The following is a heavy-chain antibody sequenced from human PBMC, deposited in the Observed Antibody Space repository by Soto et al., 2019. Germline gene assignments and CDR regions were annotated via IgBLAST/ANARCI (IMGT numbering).Heavy chain of an antibody. CDR2: ISGDASST. J-gene: IGHJ4*02. CDR3: TRGGTRTTYWGLFDS. V-gene: IGHV3-74*01. Sequence: EVKVVESGGGLVQPGGSLTLSCAACGFAFSDNWMHWIRQPPGKGPVWVSRISGDASSTSYADSVKGRFTISRDSAKNTVYLQMDSLRVEDTAVYYCTRGGTRTTYWGLFDSWGQGTLVTVSS. CDR1: GFAFSDNW. D-gene: IGHD7-27*01.